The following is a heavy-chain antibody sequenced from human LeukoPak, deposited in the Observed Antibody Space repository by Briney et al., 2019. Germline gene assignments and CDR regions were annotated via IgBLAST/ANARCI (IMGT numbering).Heavy chain of an antibody. V-gene: IGHV1-18*01. CDR2: ISAYNGNT. J-gene: IGHJ4*02. CDR3: ARDFSYSYYFDY. D-gene: IGHD2-15*01. Sequence: ASVRVSCKASGYTFTSYGISWVRQAPGQGLEWMGWISAYNGNTNYAQKLQGRVTMTTDTSTSTAYMELRSLRSVDTAVYYCARDFSYSYYFDYWGQGTLVTVSS. CDR1: GYTFTSYG.